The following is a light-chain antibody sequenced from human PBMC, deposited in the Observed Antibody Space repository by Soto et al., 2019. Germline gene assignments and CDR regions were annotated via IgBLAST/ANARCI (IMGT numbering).Light chain of an antibody. V-gene: IGLV4-69*01. J-gene: IGLJ3*02. CDR2: LNSDGSH. Sequence: QSVLTQSPSASASLGASVKLTCTLSSGHSSYAIAWHQQQPEKGPRYLMKLNSDGSHTKGDGIPDRFSGSSSGAERYLIISSLQSEDEADYYCQTWGTGIFGVFGGGTKVTVL. CDR3: QTWGTGIFGV. CDR1: SGHSSYA.